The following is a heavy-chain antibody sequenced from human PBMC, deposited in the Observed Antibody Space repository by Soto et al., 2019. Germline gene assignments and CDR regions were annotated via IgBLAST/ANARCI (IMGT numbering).Heavy chain of an antibody. V-gene: IGHV3-66*01. Sequence: PGGSLRLSCAASGFTVSSNFMSWFRQPPGKGLEWISVIGTTDGTYYAGSVKGRFAISTDNFKNTLYLQMNSLRAEDTAVYFCARDPPGLGSYSYDQWGQGTLVTVSS. CDR2: IGTTDGT. CDR3: ARDPPGLGSYSYDQ. J-gene: IGHJ4*02. D-gene: IGHD3-10*01. CDR1: GFTVSSNF.